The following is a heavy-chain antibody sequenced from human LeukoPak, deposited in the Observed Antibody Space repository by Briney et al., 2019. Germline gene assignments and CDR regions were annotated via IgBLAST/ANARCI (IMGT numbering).Heavy chain of an antibody. V-gene: IGHV4-61*02. J-gene: IGHJ4*02. CDR3: TRDSRGYDWFYDY. Sequence: SETLSLTCTVPGGSINNGSYYWSWVRQPAGKGLEWIWRSSTSGSTNYNPSRQSRVTMSLDTSKNRFALMLSSVTAADTAVYYCTRDSRGYDWFYDYWGQGTLVTVSS. CDR1: GGSINNGSYY. D-gene: IGHD5-12*01. CDR2: SSTSGST.